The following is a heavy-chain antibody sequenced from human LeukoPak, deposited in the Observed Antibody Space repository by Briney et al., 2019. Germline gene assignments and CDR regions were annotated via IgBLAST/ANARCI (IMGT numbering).Heavy chain of an antibody. CDR3: AKGIAAAGNSGY. J-gene: IGHJ4*02. CDR1: GFTFSSYG. Sequence: GESLRLSCAASGFTFSSYGMSWVRQAPGKGLEWVSAISGSGGSTYYADSVKGRFTISRDNSKNTLYLQMNSLRAEDTAVYYCAKGIAAAGNSGYWGQGTLVTVSS. D-gene: IGHD6-13*01. CDR2: ISGSGGST. V-gene: IGHV3-23*01.